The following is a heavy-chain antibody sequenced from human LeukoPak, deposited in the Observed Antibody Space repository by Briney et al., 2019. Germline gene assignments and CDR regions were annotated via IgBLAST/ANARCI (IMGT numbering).Heavy chain of an antibody. CDR2: IYYTGSP. J-gene: IGHJ4*02. CDR1: GGSISSISYY. Sequence: SETLSLTCTISGGSISSISYYWGWIRQPPGKGLEWIGSIYYTGSPNYNPSLKSRVTISVDTPKNQFSLRLSSVTASDTAVYYCARGRTLGYSFDYWGQGTLVTVSS. V-gene: IGHV4-39*07. D-gene: IGHD3-16*01. CDR3: ARGRTLGYSFDY.